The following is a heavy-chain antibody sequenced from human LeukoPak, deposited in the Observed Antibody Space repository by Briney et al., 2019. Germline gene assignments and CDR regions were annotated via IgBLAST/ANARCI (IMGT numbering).Heavy chain of an antibody. CDR1: GCTFTGHY. CDR2: INPNSGGT. J-gene: IGHJ4*02. CDR3: ARDRYYDSSGYTFDY. Sequence: GASVKVSCKASGCTFTGHYMHWVRQAPGQGLEWMGWINPNSGGTNYAQKFQGRVTMTRDTSISTAYMELSRLRSDDTAVYYCARDRYYDSSGYTFDYWGQGTLVTVSS. D-gene: IGHD3-22*01. V-gene: IGHV1-2*02.